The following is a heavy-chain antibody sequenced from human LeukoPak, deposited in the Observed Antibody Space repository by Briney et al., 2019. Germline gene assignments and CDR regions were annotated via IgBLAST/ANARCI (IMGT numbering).Heavy chain of an antibody. J-gene: IGHJ4*02. CDR2: FDPEDGET. D-gene: IGHD3-22*01. V-gene: IGHV1-24*01. CDR3: ATDLHLTYDSSGYPRDY. CDR1: GYTLTELS. Sequence: ASVKVSCKVSGYTLTELSMHWVRQAPGKGLEWMGGFDPEDGETIYAQKFQGRVTMTEDTSTDTAYMELSSLRSEDTAVYYCATDLHLTYDSSGYPRDYWGQGTLVTVSS.